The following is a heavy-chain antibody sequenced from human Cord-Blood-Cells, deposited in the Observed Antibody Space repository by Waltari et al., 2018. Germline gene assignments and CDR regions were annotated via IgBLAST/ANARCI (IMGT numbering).Heavy chain of an antibody. CDR2: INHSGST. Sequence: QVQLQQWGAGLLKPSETLSLTCAVHGGSFRGYSWTWIRQPPGKGLEWIGEINHSGSTNYNPSLKSRVTISVDTSKNQFSLKLSSVTAADTAVYYCAREVVSLGIQAAFDIWGQGTMVTVSS. D-gene: IGHD7-27*01. J-gene: IGHJ3*02. V-gene: IGHV4-34*01. CDR3: AREVVSLGIQAAFDI. CDR1: GGSFRGYS.